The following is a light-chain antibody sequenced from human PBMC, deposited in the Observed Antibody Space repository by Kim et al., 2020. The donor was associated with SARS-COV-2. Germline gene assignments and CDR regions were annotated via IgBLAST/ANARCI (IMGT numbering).Light chain of an antibody. Sequence: VSLGQTVRIKCQGDSLRSYYASWYQQKPGQATVLVIYGKNNRPSGIPDRFSGSSSGNTASLTITGAQAEDEADYYCNSRDSSGNRVFGGGTQLTVL. CDR1: SLRSYY. J-gene: IGLJ3*02. CDR2: GKN. CDR3: NSRDSSGNRV. V-gene: IGLV3-19*01.